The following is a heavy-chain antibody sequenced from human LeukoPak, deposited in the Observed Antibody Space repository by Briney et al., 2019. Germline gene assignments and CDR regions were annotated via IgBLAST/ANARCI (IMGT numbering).Heavy chain of an antibody. CDR1: GGSISSSGYS. CDR3: ARHEYSGSYYGLSWFDP. J-gene: IGHJ5*02. Sequence: SETLSLTCTVSGGSISSSGYSWGWIRQPPGKGLEWIASIYYSGSTYYNPSLKSRVTISVDTSKKQLSLKLSSLTAADTAVYYCARHEYSGSYYGLSWFDPWGQGTLVTVSS. V-gene: IGHV4-39*01. CDR2: IYYSGST. D-gene: IGHD1-26*01.